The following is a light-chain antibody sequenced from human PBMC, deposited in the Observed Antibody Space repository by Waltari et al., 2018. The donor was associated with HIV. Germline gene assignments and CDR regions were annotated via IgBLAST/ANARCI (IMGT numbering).Light chain of an antibody. CDR1: SGGVASSHF. CDR2: DSE. V-gene: IGLV7-46*01. J-gene: IGLJ2*01. CDR3: LLSYGGVRV. Sequence: VVTQEPSLTVSPGDPVTLSCASFSGGVASSHFPYWFQLKPGQPPPTLIYDSEKRHPLTSGRFSGSLAGGRAILTLSGALPEDEAEYFCLLSYGGVRVFGGGTNLTV.